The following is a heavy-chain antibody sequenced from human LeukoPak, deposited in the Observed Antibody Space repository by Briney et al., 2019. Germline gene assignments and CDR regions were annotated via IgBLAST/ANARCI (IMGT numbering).Heavy chain of an antibody. CDR2: IKSKTDGGTT. Sequence: GGSLRLSCAASGFTYSQAWISWVRRARGEGLEWVGRIKSKTDGGTTDYAAPVQGRFTISRDESKNMLYLQMNSLKTEDTAVYYCLYNWNDAGFDYWGQGTLVTVSS. J-gene: IGHJ4*02. CDR3: LYNWNDAGFDY. V-gene: IGHV3-15*01. D-gene: IGHD1-20*01. CDR1: GFTYSQAW.